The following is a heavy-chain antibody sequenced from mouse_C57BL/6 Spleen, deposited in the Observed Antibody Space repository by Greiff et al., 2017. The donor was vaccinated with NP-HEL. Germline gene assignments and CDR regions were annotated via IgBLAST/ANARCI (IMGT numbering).Heavy chain of an antibody. J-gene: IGHJ2*01. D-gene: IGHD4-1*01. CDR2: IYPRSGNT. V-gene: IGHV1-81*01. CDR3: ASPARTGTPFDY. CDR1: GYTFTSYG. Sequence: QVQLQQSGAELARPGASVKLSCKASGYTFTSYGISWVKQRTGQGLEWIGEIYPRSGNTYYNEKFKGKAPLTAAKSSSTAYMELRSLTSEDSAVYFCASPARTGTPFDYWGQGTTLTVSS.